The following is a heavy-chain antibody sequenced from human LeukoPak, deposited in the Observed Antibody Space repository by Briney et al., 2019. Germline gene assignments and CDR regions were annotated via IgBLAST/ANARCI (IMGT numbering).Heavy chain of an antibody. CDR3: ARDGGPFDF. V-gene: IGHV3-7*01. CDR2: INQDGSEK. J-gene: IGHJ4*02. CDR1: GFTFRSYL. D-gene: IGHD3-16*01. Sequence: PGGSLRLSCSASGFTFRSYLMSWVRQAPGKGLEWVANINQDGSEKYYVDSVKGRFTISRDNAKKSLYLQMNSLRADDTAVYYCARDGGPFDFWGQGTLVTVSS.